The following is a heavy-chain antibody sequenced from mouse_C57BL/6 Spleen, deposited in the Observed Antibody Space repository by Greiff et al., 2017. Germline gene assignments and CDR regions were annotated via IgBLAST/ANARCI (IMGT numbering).Heavy chain of an antibody. CDR1: GFSLTSYG. J-gene: IGHJ4*01. V-gene: IGHV2-5*01. CDR3: AKSLTTVVADYAMDY. CDR2: IWSGGST. D-gene: IGHD1-1*01. Sequence: VKLQESGPGLVQPSQSLSITCTVSGFSLTSYGVHWVRQSPGKGLEWLGVIWSGGSTDQNAAFMSSLGITKDNSKSQVFLKMNSRQADDTAIYYCAKSLTTVVADYAMDYWGQGTSVTVSS.